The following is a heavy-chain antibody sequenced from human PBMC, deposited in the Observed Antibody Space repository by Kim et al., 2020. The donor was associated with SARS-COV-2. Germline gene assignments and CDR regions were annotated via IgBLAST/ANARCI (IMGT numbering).Heavy chain of an antibody. CDR1: GFTFSSYA. CDR3: AKDGYSSSWSPYFDY. J-gene: IGHJ4*02. Sequence: GGSLRLSCAASGFTFSSYAMSWVRQAPGKGLEWVSAISGSGGSTYYADSVKGRFTISRDNSKNTLYLQMNSLRAEDTAVYYCAKDGYSSSWSPYFDYWGQGTLVTVSS. D-gene: IGHD6-13*01. V-gene: IGHV3-23*01. CDR2: ISGSGGST.